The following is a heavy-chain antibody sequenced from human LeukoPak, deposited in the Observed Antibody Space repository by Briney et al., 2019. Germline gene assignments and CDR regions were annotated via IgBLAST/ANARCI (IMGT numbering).Heavy chain of an antibody. CDR3: ARDLRGSYYYDSSGYYSFDY. CDR2: ISAYNGNT. Sequence: ASVKVSCKASGYTFTSYGISWVRQAPGQGLEWMGWISAYNGNTNYAQKLQGGVTMTTDTSTSTAYMELRSLRSDDTAVYYCARDLRGSYYYDSSGYYSFDYWGQGTLVTVSS. V-gene: IGHV1-18*01. D-gene: IGHD3-22*01. J-gene: IGHJ4*02. CDR1: GYTFTSYG.